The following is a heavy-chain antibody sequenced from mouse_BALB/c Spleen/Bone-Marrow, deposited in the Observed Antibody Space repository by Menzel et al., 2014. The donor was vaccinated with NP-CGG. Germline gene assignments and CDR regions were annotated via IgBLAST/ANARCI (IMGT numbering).Heavy chain of an antibody. D-gene: IGHD4-1*01. CDR2: ISSGGGST. CDR1: GFAFSNYD. Sequence: EVQVVESGGGLVKTGGSLKLSCAASGFAFSNYDMSWVRQTPEKRLEWVAYISSGGGSTYYPDTMKGRFTISRDNAKDTLYLQMSSLKSEDTAMYYCARHGTGSWFAYWGQGTLVTVSA. J-gene: IGHJ3*01. CDR3: ARHGTGSWFAY. V-gene: IGHV5-12-1*01.